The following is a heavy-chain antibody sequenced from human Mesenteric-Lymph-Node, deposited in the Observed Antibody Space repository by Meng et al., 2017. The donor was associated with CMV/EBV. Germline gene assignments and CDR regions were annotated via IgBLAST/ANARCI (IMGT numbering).Heavy chain of an antibody. J-gene: IGHJ4*02. D-gene: IGHD2-21*01. Sequence: ASVKVSCKASGYRFTDYYVHWVRQAPGEGLEWMGWINPNSGSTNFAQKFQDRVTMTRDPIIRTAYMDLRSLTSDDTAIYYCARALVLAKSFDFWGQGTPATVSS. CDR3: ARALVLAKSFDF. CDR2: INPNSGST. CDR1: GYRFTDYY. V-gene: IGHV1-2*02.